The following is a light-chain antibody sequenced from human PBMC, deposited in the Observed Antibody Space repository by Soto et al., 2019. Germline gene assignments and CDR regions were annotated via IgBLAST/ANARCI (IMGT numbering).Light chain of an antibody. CDR3: MQGTNWPPYT. V-gene: IGKV2-30*01. J-gene: IGKJ2*01. CDR2: KVS. Sequence: DVVMTQSPLSLPVTLGQPASISCRSRQSLAYSDGNTYLNWSQQRPGQSPRRLIYKVSNRDSGVPDKFSGSGSGTDFTLNISRVEAEDVGVYYCMQGTNWPPYTFGQGTKLEIK. CDR1: QSLAYSDGNTY.